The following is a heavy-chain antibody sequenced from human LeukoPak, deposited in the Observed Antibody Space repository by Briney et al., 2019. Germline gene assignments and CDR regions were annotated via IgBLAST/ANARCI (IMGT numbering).Heavy chain of an antibody. V-gene: IGHV4-39*07. Sequence: SETLSLTCSVSGDSITGYYWGWIRQPPGKGLEWIGNIYYTGNTYYNSSLKSRVTISVDTSKNQFSLKLSSVTAADTAVYYCARGIAYSSTNWFDPWGQGTLVTVSS. J-gene: IGHJ5*02. CDR1: GDSITGYY. D-gene: IGHD6-13*01. CDR3: ARGIAYSSTNWFDP. CDR2: IYYTGNT.